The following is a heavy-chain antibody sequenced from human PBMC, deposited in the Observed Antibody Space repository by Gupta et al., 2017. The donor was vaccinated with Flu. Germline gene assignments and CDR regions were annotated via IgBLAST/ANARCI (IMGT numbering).Heavy chain of an antibody. Sequence: EVQLVESGGGLVQPGRSLSLSCAASGFTFADYAMHWVRQAPGNGLEWVSGISWNSGSIGDADSVKGRFTISRDNAKNSLYLQMNSLRAKDTALYYCAKDGRGRIYVYYCYGMDVWGQGTTVNVA. J-gene: IGHJ6*02. V-gene: IGHV3-9*01. CDR3: AKDGRGRIYVYYCYGMDV. D-gene: IGHD3-10*01. CDR2: ISWNSGSI. CDR1: GFTFADYA.